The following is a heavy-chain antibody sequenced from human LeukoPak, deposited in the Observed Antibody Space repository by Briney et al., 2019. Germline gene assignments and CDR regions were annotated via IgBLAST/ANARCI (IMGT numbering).Heavy chain of an antibody. CDR1: GYXFTGYY. V-gene: IGHV1-2*02. Sequence: GASVKVSCKASGYXFTGYYMHWVRQAPGQGLEWMGWINPNSGGTNYAQKIQGRVTMTRDTSIRTAYMELSRLTSDDTAVYYCARGEGDSSSWPLNYWGQGTLVPVSS. D-gene: IGHD6-13*01. J-gene: IGHJ4*02. CDR3: ARGEGDSSSWPLNY. CDR2: INPNSGGT.